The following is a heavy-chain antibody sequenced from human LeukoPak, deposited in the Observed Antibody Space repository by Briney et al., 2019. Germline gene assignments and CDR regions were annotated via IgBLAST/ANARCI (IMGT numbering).Heavy chain of an antibody. V-gene: IGHV4-38-2*02. CDR3: AAYLFRGDTHYFDY. CDR1: GYSISSGYY. Sequence: SETLSLTCTVSGYSISSGYYWGWIRQPPGKGLEWIGSIYHSGSTYYNPSLKSRVTISIDTSKNQFSLRLSSVTAADTAVYYCAAYLFRGDTHYFDYWSQGILVTVSS. CDR2: IYHSGST. D-gene: IGHD3-10*01. J-gene: IGHJ4*02.